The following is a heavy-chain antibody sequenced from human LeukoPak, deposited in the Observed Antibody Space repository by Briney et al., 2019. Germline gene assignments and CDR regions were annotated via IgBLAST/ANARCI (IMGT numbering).Heavy chain of an antibody. CDR1: GGSISSYY. J-gene: IGHJ4*02. V-gene: IGHV4-59*01. CDR3: AGSGSYYMLDY. Sequence: SETLSLTCTVSGGSISSYYWSWIRRPPGKGLEWIGYIYYSGSTNYNPSLKSRVTISVDTSKNQFSLKLSSVTAADTAVYYCAGSGSYYMLDYWGQGTLVTVSS. D-gene: IGHD1-26*01. CDR2: IYYSGST.